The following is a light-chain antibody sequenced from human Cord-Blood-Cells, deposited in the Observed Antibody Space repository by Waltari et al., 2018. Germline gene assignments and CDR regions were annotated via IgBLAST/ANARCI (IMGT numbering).Light chain of an antibody. J-gene: IGKJ3*01. CDR2: GAS. V-gene: IGKV3-20*01. CDR3: QQYGSSPP. CDR1: QSVSSSY. Sequence: EIVLTQSPCTLSLSPGEGATLSCRASQSVSSSYLAWYQQKPGQAPRLLIYGASSRATGSPDRFSGSGCGTDFTLTISRLEPEDFAVYDCQQYGSSPPFGPGTKVDIK.